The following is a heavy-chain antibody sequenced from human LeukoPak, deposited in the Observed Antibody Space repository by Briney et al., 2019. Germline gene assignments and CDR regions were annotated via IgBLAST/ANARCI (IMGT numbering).Heavy chain of an antibody. V-gene: IGHV3-7*01. D-gene: IGHD1/OR15-1a*01. Sequence: QPGGSLRLSCAASGFTFSGYWMTWVRRAPGKGLEWVAIIKPDGSENYYVDSVKGRFTISRDNTKNSLCLQMNNLRAEDTAVYYCARNKGGDWGQGTLVTVSS. CDR2: IKPDGSEN. J-gene: IGHJ4*02. CDR1: GFTFSGYW. CDR3: ARNKGGD.